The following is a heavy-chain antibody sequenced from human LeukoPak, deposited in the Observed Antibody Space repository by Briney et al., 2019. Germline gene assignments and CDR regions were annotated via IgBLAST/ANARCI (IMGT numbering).Heavy chain of an antibody. CDR1: GYTFTGYY. CDR2: INPNSGGT. V-gene: IGHV1-2*02. D-gene: IGHD3-3*01. CDR3: ARDRDPLRFLEWLLPRAYYYYYMDV. J-gene: IGHJ6*03. Sequence: ASVKVSCKASGYTFTGYYMHWVRQAPGQGLEWMGWINPNSGGTNYAQKFQGRVTMTRDTSISTAYMELSRLRSDDTAVYYCARDRDPLRFLEWLLPRAYYYYYMDVWGKGTTVTVSS.